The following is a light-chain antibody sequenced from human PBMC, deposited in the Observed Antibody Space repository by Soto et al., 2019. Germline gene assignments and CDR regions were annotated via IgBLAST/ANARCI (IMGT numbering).Light chain of an antibody. Sequence: DIVMPQSPLSLPVTPGEPASISCRSSQSLLHSNGYNYLDWYLQKPGQSPQLLIHLGSNRAAGVPDRFSGSGSCTDFTLNISRVEAEDVEVYYCMQALQTPLTFGGGTKVEIK. J-gene: IGKJ4*01. CDR3: MQALQTPLT. V-gene: IGKV2-28*01. CDR1: QSLLHSNGYNY. CDR2: LGS.